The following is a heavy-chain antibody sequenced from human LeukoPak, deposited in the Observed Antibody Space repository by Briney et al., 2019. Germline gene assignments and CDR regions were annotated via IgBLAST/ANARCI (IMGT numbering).Heavy chain of an antibody. Sequence: GGSLRLSCAASGFTVSSNYMSWVRQAPGPGLEWTSVIYSGGSTYYADSVKRRFTISRDNSKNTLYLQMNSLRAEDTAVYYCASRTYYYDSSGYLRDYWGQGTLVTVSS. V-gene: IGHV3-66*01. J-gene: IGHJ4*02. CDR1: GFTVSSNY. CDR3: ASRTYYYDSSGYLRDY. CDR2: IYSGGST. D-gene: IGHD3-22*01.